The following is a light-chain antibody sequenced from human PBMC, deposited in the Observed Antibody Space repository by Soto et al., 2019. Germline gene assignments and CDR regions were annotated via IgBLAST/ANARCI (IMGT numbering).Light chain of an antibody. V-gene: IGKV4-1*01. Sequence: DIVMTQSPDSLAVSLGERVTINCKSSQSVLYSSNNKNYFAWYQQKPGQPPKLLIYWAFTRESGVPDRFSGSGSGTDFTLTISGLQAEDVAVYYCQQYYDTPWTFGQGTKVEIK. CDR3: QQYYDTPWT. CDR1: QSVLYSSNNKNY. J-gene: IGKJ1*01. CDR2: WAF.